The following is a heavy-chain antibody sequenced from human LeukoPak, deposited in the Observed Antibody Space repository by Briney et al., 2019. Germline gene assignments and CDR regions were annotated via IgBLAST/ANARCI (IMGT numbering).Heavy chain of an antibody. CDR2: IYHSGST. CDR1: GYSISSAYY. Sequence: SETLSLTCTVSGYSISSAYYWGWIRQPPGKRLEWIGSIYHSGSTYYNPSLKSRVTISVDTSKNQFSLKLSSVTAADTAVYYCARDLRFLEWLLSGSIWFDPWGQGTLVTVSS. D-gene: IGHD3-3*01. CDR3: ARDLRFLEWLLSGSIWFDP. J-gene: IGHJ5*02. V-gene: IGHV4-38-2*02.